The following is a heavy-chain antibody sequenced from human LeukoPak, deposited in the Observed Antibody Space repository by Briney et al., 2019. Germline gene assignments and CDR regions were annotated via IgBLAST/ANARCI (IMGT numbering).Heavy chain of an antibody. D-gene: IGHD3-16*02. V-gene: IGHV4-39*01. CDR1: GASISTSSYY. J-gene: IGHJ4*02. Sequence: SETLSLACSVSGASISTSSYYWGWIRQPPGKGLEWVGSLRHNGATYYNPSLKSRITISTDTSRNQFSLKVSSVTAADTAVYYCADLYPLGGQGTLVTVSS. CDR3: ADLYPL. CDR2: LRHNGAT.